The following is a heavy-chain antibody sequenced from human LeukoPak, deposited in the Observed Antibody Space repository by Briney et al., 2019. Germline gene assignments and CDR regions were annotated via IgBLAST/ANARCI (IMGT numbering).Heavy chain of an antibody. CDR1: GFTLSDYG. CDR3: ARAYGKWNDVYFYAFDL. CDR2: ISSSSSYI. D-gene: IGHD1-20*01. J-gene: IGHJ3*01. Sequence: GGTLRLSCAGSGFTLSDYGMNWVRQAPGKGLEWVSSISSSSSYIYYADSVRGRFTVSRDNAKSSLYLQMNSLRAEDTALYYCARAYGKWNDVYFYAFDLWGQGTMVTVSS. V-gene: IGHV3-21*04.